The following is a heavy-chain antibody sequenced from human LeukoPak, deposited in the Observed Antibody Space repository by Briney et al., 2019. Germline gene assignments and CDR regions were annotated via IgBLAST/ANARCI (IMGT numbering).Heavy chain of an antibody. CDR1: GFTFSSYA. V-gene: IGHV3-30*04. CDR2: ISYDGSNK. CDR3: AKDEDSTMGYFDY. J-gene: IGHJ4*02. D-gene: IGHD2-2*01. Sequence: GRSLRLSCAASGFTFSSYAMHWVRQAPGKGLEWVAVISYDGSNKYYADSVKGRFTISRDNSKNTLYLQMNSLRAEDTAVYYCAKDEDSTMGYFDYWGQGTLVTVSS.